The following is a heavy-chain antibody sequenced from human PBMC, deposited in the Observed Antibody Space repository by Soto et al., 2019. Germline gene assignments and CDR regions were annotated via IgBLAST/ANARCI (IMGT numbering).Heavy chain of an antibody. CDR3: AHLQGYCSGGSCYMRYGMDV. J-gene: IGHJ6*02. D-gene: IGHD2-15*01. CDR2: ISYDGSNK. CDR1: VFTFSSYG. V-gene: IGHV3-30*03. Sequence: GGSLRLSCAASVFTFSSYGMHLVRQAPSKELGCVAVISYDGSNKYYADSVKGRFTISRDNSKNTLYLQMNSLRAEDTAVYYCAHLQGYCSGGSCYMRYGMDVWGQGTTVTVSS.